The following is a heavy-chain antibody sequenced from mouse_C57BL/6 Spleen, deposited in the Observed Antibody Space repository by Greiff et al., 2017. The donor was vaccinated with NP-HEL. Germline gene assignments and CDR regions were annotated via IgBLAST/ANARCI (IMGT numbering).Heavy chain of an antibody. D-gene: IGHD1-1*01. CDR1: GYTFTSYG. CDR2: IYPRSGNT. Sequence: VQLQQSGAELARPGASVKLSCKASGYTFTSYGISWVKQRTGQGLEWIGEIYPRSGNTYYNEKFKGKATLTADKSSSTAYMELRSLTSEDSAVYFCARVQLRYEFAYWGQGTLVTVSA. J-gene: IGHJ3*01. CDR3: ARVQLRYEFAY. V-gene: IGHV1-81*01.